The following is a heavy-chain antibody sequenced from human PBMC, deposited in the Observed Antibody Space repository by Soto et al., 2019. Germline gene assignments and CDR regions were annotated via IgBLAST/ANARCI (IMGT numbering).Heavy chain of an antibody. V-gene: IGHV1-8*01. J-gene: IGHJ3*02. Sequence: ASVKVSCKASGYTLTSYDINWVRQATGQGLEWMGWMNPNSGNTGYAQKFQGRVTMTRDTSTSTVYMELSSLRSEDTAVYYCATGAPSGAFDIWGQGTMVTVSS. CDR1: GYTLTSYD. CDR3: ATGAPSGAFDI. CDR2: MNPNSGNT.